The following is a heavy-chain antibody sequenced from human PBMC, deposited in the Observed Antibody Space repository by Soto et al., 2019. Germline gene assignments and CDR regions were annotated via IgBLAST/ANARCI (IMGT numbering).Heavy chain of an antibody. J-gene: IGHJ4*02. CDR2: ISGSDGKT. Sequence: GGSLRLSCTTSGFSFASFAMTWVRQAPGKGLEWVATISGSDGKTYYADSVKGRFSISRDTSRNTLYLQMNSLRADDTAIYYCAKRSYLDYWGQGTRVTVSS. CDR3: AKRSYLDY. CDR1: GFSFASFA. D-gene: IGHD3-10*01. V-gene: IGHV3-23*01.